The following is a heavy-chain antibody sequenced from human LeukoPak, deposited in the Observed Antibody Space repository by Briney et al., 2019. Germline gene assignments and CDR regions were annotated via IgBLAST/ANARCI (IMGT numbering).Heavy chain of an antibody. CDR3: ASPRRGYRDYHDALDL. J-gene: IGHJ6*02. CDR1: GASISSESDY. V-gene: IGHV4-39*07. D-gene: IGHD4-17*01. CDR2: IYYGGNT. Sequence: SETLSLTCTVSGASISSESDYWGWIRQPPGKGLEWIGSIYYGGNTYYNPSLKSRVTISVDTSKNQFSLKLSSVTAADTAIYYCASPRRGYRDYHDALDLWGQGTTVTVSS.